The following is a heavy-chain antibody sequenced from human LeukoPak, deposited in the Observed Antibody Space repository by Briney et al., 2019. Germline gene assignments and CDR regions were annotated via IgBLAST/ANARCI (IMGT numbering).Heavy chain of an antibody. D-gene: IGHD1-1*01. V-gene: IGHV1-46*01. CDR1: GYTFISHY. Sequence: ASVKVSCKASGYTFISHYMHWVRQAPGQGLEWMGIINTSGGSTRYAQKLQGRVTMTTDTYTSTAYMELRSLRSDDTAVYYCARGWNDYWGQGTLVTVSS. CDR2: INTSGGST. CDR3: ARGWNDY. J-gene: IGHJ4*02.